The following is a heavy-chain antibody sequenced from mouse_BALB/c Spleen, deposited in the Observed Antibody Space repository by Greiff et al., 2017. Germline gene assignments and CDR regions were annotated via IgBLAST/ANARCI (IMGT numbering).Heavy chain of an antibody. J-gene: IGHJ2*01. Sequence: VQLQQPGAELVKPGASVKLSCKASGYTFTSYWMHWVKQRPGQGLEWIGEIDPSDSYTNYNQKFKGKATLTVDKSSSTAYMQLSSLTSEDSAVYYCARGATTVVGYFDYWGQGTTLTVSS. D-gene: IGHD1-1*01. CDR3: ARGATTVVGYFDY. CDR1: GYTFTSYW. V-gene: IGHV1-69*02. CDR2: IDPSDSYT.